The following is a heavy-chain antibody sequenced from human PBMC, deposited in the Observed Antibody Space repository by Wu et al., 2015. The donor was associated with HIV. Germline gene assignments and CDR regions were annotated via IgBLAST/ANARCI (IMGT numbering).Heavy chain of an antibody. CDR3: ARDRDCTDSNCLSHYYMDV. Sequence: QDQVIQSGAEVKKPGASVKVSCRASGYTFTDSYIHWVRQGPRQGLEWMAWINPKSGGTNFAQNFKDRVTVTRDTSNTVYLELRSLTSDDTATYYCARDRDCTDSNCLSHYYMDVWGKGTTVVVSS. CDR1: GYTFTDSY. V-gene: IGHV1-2*02. CDR2: INPKSGGT. J-gene: IGHJ6*03. D-gene: IGHD2-8*02.